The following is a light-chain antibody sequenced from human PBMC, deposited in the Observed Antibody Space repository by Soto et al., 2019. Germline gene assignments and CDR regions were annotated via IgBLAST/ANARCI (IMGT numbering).Light chain of an antibody. CDR3: QQYNSYPST. V-gene: IGKV1-5*03. CDR2: KAS. CDR1: QNIISW. Sequence: DIQMTQSPSTLSASVGDRVTITCRASQNIISWLAWYQQKPGKAPKLLIYKASSLESGVPSRFSGSGSGTEFTLTISSLQPDDFATYYCQQYNSYPSTFGQGTKVEIK. J-gene: IGKJ1*01.